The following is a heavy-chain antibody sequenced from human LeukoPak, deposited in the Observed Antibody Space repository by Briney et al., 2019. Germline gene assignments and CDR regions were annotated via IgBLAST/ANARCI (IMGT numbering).Heavy chain of an antibody. D-gene: IGHD6-19*01. Sequence: PSETLSLTCTVSGGSISSGSYYWSWIRQPAGKGLEWIGRMSSNGVSTYSPSLKSRVTISIDTSRNHVSMNLNSVTAADTAVYYCARGAGPPWFDPWGQGTLVTVSS. CDR2: MSSNGVS. CDR1: GGSISSGSYY. V-gene: IGHV4-61*02. J-gene: IGHJ5*02. CDR3: ARGAGPPWFDP.